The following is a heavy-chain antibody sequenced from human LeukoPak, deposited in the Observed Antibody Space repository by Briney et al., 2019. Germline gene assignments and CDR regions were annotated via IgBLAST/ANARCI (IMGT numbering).Heavy chain of an antibody. CDR2: ISSSSSTI. D-gene: IGHD3-10*01. J-gene: IGHJ3*02. CDR3: ARAGITMVRGVSDAFDI. V-gene: IGHV3-11*04. Sequence: GGSLRLSCAASGSTFSDYYMSWIRQAPGKGLEWVSYISSSSSTIYYADSVKGRFTISRDNAKNSLYLQMNSLRAEDTAVYYCARAGITMVRGVSDAFDIWGQGTMVTVSS. CDR1: GSTFSDYY.